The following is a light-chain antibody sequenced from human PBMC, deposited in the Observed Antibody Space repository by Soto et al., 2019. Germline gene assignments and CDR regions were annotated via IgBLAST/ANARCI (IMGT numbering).Light chain of an antibody. V-gene: IGLV1-51*01. CDR2: DNN. CDR3: GTWDNSLSAVV. J-gene: IGLJ2*01. Sequence: QSVLTQPPSVSAAPGQTVTISCSGSSSNIENNYVSWYQQLPGTAPKLLIYDNNKRPSGIPDRFSGSKSGTSATLGITGLQTGYEADYYCGTWDNSLSAVVLGGGTKLTVL. CDR1: SSNIENNY.